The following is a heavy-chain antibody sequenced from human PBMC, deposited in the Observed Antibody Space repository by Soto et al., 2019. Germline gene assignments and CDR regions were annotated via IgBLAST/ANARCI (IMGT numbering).Heavy chain of an antibody. J-gene: IGHJ6*02. CDR2: INSDGSST. CDR3: AREGYGGIFYYYYGMDV. D-gene: IGHD2-15*01. V-gene: IGHV3-74*01. CDR1: GFTFSSYW. Sequence: TGGSLRLSCAASGFTFSSYWMHWVRQAPGKGLVWVSRINSDGSSTSYADSVKGRFTISRDNTKNTLYLQMNSLRAEDTAVYYCAREGYGGIFYYYYGMDVWGQGTTVTVSS.